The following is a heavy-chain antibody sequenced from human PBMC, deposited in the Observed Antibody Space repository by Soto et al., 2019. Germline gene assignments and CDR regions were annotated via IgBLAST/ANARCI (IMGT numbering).Heavy chain of an antibody. V-gene: IGHV4-61*08. CDR3: ARQGWGGDDMITFGGAGGYYYYGMGV. CDR1: GGSISSGDYY. CDR2: IYYSGST. D-gene: IGHD3-16*01. J-gene: IGHJ6*02. Sequence: SETLSLTCTVSGGSISSGDYYWSWIRQPPGKGLEWIGYIYYSGSTNYNPSLKSRVTISVDTSKKQFSLKLSSVTAADTAVYKCARQGWGGDDMITFGGAGGYYYYGMGVWGQGTRVTVSS.